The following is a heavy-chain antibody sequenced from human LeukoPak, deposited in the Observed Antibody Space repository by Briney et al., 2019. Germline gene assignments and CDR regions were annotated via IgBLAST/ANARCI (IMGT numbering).Heavy chain of an antibody. CDR2: ISAYNGDT. V-gene: IGHV1-18*01. CDR3: ARSGDGNWFDP. Sequence: ASVKVSCKASGYAFISFGVGWLRQAPGRELEWMGWISAYNGDTNYAQKLQGRVTMTTDTSTSTAYMELRSLRSDDTAVYYCARSGDGNWFDPWGQGTLVTVSS. CDR1: GYAFISFG. D-gene: IGHD2-21*02. J-gene: IGHJ5*02.